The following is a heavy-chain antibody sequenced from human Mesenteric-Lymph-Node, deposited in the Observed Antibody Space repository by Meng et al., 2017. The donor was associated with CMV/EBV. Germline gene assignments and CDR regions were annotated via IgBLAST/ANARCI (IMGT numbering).Heavy chain of an antibody. CDR3: ARGGVVVAIATPDS. J-gene: IGHJ4*02. CDR1: GFTFSSYA. CDR2: ISYDGSNK. V-gene: IGHV3-30-3*01. D-gene: IGHD2-21*01. Sequence: GESLKISCAASGFTFSSYAMHWVRQAPGKGLEWVAVISYDGSNKYYADSVKGRFTISRDNSKNTLYLQMNSLRPEDTAVYYCARGGVVVAIATPDSWGQGTLVTVSS.